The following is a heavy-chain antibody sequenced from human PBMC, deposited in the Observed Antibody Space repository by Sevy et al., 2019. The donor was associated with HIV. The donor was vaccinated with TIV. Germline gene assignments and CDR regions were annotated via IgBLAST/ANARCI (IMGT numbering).Heavy chain of an antibody. V-gene: IGHV4-59*11. CDR2: FYYGSGTT. CDR3: ARDDQDSWSGYYKVQYQYIMDV. Sequence: SETLSLTCTVSGGSISDHYWSWIRQPPGKGLEWIGYFYYGSGTTNYNPSLKSRVTISIDTSKNQFSLKVSSVTAADTAVYFCARDDQDSWSGYYKVQYQYIMDVWGQGTTVTVSS. J-gene: IGHJ6*02. CDR1: GGSISDHY. D-gene: IGHD3-3*01.